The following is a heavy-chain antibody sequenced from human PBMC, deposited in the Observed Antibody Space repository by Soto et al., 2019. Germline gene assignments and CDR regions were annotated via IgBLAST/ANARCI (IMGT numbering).Heavy chain of an antibody. D-gene: IGHD1-7*01. CDR2: IYPSDSTV. CDR3: ARGNVANYFEP. CDR1: GYSFTNYW. J-gene: IGHJ5*02. V-gene: IGHV5-51*01. Sequence: GESLKISCKGSGYSFTNYWIVWVRQMPGKGLEWMGIIYPSDSTVKYSPSVQGQVTMSVDKSISTAYLQWSSLKASDAAVYYCARGNVANYFEPWGQGTLVTVSS.